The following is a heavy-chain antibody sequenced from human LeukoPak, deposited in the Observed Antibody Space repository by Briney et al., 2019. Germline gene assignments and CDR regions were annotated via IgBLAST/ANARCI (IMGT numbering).Heavy chain of an antibody. D-gene: IGHD3-10*01. CDR3: ASYGSGSYYMGFDY. CDR1: GGSFSGYY. V-gene: IGHV4-59*01. Sequence: PSETLSLTCAVYGGSFSGYYWSWIRQPPGKGLEWIGYIYYSGSTNYNPSLKSRVTISVDTSKNQFSLKLSSVTAADTAVYYCASYGSGSYYMGFDYWGQGTLVTVSS. CDR2: IYYSGST. J-gene: IGHJ4*02.